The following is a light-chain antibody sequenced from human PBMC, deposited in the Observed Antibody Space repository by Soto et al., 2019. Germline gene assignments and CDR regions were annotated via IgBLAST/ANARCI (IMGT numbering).Light chain of an antibody. V-gene: IGKV3-15*01. CDR2: GAS. CDR3: QQYNNWPWT. Sequence: EIVMTQSPATLSVSPGERGTLSCRASQSVSSNLAWYQQKPGQAPRLLIYGASTRATGIPDRFSGSRSGTEFTLTISSLQSEDFAFYYCQQYNNWPWTVGQGTKVEIK. J-gene: IGKJ1*01. CDR1: QSVSSN.